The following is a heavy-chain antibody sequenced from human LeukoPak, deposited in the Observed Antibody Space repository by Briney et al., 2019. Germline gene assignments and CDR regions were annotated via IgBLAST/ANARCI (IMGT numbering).Heavy chain of an antibody. D-gene: IGHD2-2*01. Sequence: SETLSLTCTVSGGSISSGSYYWSWIRQPAGKGLEWIGRIYTSGSTNYNPSLKSRVTISVDTSKNQFSLKLSSVTAADTAVYYCARDEDCSCTSRSFDYWGQGTLVTVSS. CDR2: IYTSGST. V-gene: IGHV4-61*02. CDR1: GGSISSGSYY. J-gene: IGHJ4*02. CDR3: ARDEDCSCTSRSFDY.